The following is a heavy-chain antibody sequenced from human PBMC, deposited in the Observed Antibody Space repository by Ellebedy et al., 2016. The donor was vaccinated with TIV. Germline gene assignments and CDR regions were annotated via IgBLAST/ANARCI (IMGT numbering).Heavy chain of an antibody. V-gene: IGHV3-21*01. CDR1: GFTFSSYS. Sequence: GGSLRLSCAASGFTFSSYSMNWVRQAPGKGLEWVSSISSSSSYIYYADSVKGRFTISRDNAKNSLYLQINSLRAEDTAVYYCARDQSAYYDILTGYYSLWGPDGMDVWGQGTTVTVSS. CDR2: ISSSSSYI. J-gene: IGHJ6*02. CDR3: ARDQSAYYDILTGYYSLWGPDGMDV. D-gene: IGHD3-9*01.